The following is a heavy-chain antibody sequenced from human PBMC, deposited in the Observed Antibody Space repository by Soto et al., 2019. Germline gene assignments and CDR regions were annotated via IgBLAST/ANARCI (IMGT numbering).Heavy chain of an antibody. CDR3: ARIHKWFGEWYYMDV. CDR2: ISSSSSYI. CDR1: GFTFSSYS. V-gene: IGHV3-21*01. D-gene: IGHD3-10*01. Sequence: GGSLRLACAASGFTFSSYSMNWVRQAPGKGLEWVSSISSSSSYIYYADSVKGRFTISRDNAKNSLYLQMNSLRAEDTAVYYCARIHKWFGEWYYMDVWGKGTTVTVSS. J-gene: IGHJ6*03.